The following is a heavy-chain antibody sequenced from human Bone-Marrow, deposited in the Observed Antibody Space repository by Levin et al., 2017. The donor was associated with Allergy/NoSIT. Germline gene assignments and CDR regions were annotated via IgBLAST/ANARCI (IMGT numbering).Heavy chain of an antibody. CDR1: GGSISSSSYY. D-gene: IGHD4/OR15-4a*01. Sequence: TSETLSLTCTVSGGSISSSSYYWGWIRQPPGKGLEWIGSIYYSGSTYYNPSLKSRVTISVDTSKNQFSLKLSSVTAADTAVYYCAGEDPGLGALIYWGQGTLVTVSS. V-gene: IGHV4-39*07. J-gene: IGHJ4*02. CDR3: AGEDPGLGALIY. CDR2: IYYSGST.